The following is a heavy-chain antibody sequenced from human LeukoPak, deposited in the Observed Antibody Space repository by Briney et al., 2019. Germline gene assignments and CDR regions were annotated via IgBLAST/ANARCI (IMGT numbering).Heavy chain of an antibody. CDR3: ARGQNYYDSSGYFPRFDY. CDR2: ISSSGSTI. J-gene: IGHJ4*02. D-gene: IGHD3-22*01. V-gene: IGHV3-11*01. Sequence: GGSLRLSCAASGFTFSDYYMSWIRLAPGKGLEWVSYISSSGSTIYYADSVKGRFTISRDNAKNSLYLQMNSLRAEDTAVYYCARGQNYYDSSGYFPRFDYWGQGTLVTVSS. CDR1: GFTFSDYY.